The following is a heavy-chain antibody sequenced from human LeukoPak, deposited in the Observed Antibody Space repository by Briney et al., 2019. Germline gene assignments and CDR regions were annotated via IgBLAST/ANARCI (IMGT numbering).Heavy chain of an antibody. CDR3: SNAHYGSGSYVIDF. CDR1: GFTFSSYG. J-gene: IGHJ4*02. Sequence: GGSLRLSCAASGFTFSSYGMHWVRQAPGKGLEWVAVISYDGSNKYYADSVKGRFTISRDNSKNTQSLQMNSHGAAHNAWNKLSNAHYGSGSYVIDFRGQGALV. V-gene: IGHV3-30*03. CDR2: ISYDGSNK. D-gene: IGHD3-10*01.